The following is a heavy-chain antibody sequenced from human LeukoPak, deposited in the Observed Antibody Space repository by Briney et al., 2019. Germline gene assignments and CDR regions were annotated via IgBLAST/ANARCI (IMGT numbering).Heavy chain of an antibody. CDR1: GFTFSVYA. CDR2: ISYDGRNS. CDR3: AKLGFDSSGSHTLLDY. V-gene: IGHV3-30*18. J-gene: IGHJ4*02. Sequence: GRSLRLSCAASGFTFSVYAMHWVRQGPGKGLEWVASISYDGRNSHYADSVRGRFTISRDNSKSTLNLQMNSLRPEDTAVYYRAKLGFDSSGSHTLLDYWGQGTQVTVSS. D-gene: IGHD3-22*01.